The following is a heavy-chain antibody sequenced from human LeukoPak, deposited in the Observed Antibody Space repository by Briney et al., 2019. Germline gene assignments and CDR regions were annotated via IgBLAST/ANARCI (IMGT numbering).Heavy chain of an antibody. V-gene: IGHV4-34*01. J-gene: IGHJ3*02. CDR1: GGSFIGYY. D-gene: IGHD6-13*01. Sequence: SETLSLTCSVYGGSFIGYYWTPREGAGVDWEINHSGSTNYNPSLKSRVTISVDTSKNQFSLKLSSVTAADTAVYYCARGGAVAGPDWGDAFDIWGQGTMVTVSS. CDR2: INHSGST. CDR3: ARGGAVAGPDWGDAFDI.